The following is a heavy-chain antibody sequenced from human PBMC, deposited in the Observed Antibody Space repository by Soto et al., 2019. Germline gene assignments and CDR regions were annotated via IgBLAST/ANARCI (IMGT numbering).Heavy chain of an antibody. D-gene: IGHD3-22*01. CDR3: ARYHLDNIGYQADK. CDR2: IYPGDSDT. CDR1: GNSFNNW. V-gene: IGHV5-51*01. J-gene: IGHJ4*02. Sequence: PGESLKISCKGLGNSFNNWIGWVRQMPGKGLEWVGIIYPGDSDTRYSPSFQGQVTISADKSISTAYLQWSSLKPSDSAMYYCARYHLDNIGYQADKWGPGTLVTIFS.